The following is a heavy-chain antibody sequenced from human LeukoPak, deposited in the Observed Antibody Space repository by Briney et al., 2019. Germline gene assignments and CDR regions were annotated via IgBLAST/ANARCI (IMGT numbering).Heavy chain of an antibody. D-gene: IGHD3-3*01. CDR1: GYTFTTYG. J-gene: IGHJ6*03. V-gene: IGHV1-18*01. CDR3: ARDRDYEFWIGLLGYYMDV. CDR2: ISGKNGNT. Sequence: ASVKVSCKASGYTFTTYGITWVRQAPGQGLEWMGWISGKNGNTKYAQKFQGRVTMTTDTPTSTAHMELMSLRSDDTAVYYCARDRDYEFWIGLLGYYMDVWGKGTTVTVSS.